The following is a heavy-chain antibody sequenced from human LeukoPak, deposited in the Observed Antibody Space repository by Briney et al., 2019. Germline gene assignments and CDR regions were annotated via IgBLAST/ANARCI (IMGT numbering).Heavy chain of an antibody. J-gene: IGHJ4*02. CDR1: RFTFSDYS. CDR2: VGISSGNT. CDR3: ARDTKYAFDN. V-gene: IGHV3-11*06. Sequence: GGAVRLSCEAPRFTFSDYSMSSARQAPGKGLEWISYVGISSGNTKYADSVKGRFTISGDKAKNSLYLQMNSLRVEDTAVYYCARDTKYAFDNWGQGTLVTVSS. D-gene: IGHD2-2*01.